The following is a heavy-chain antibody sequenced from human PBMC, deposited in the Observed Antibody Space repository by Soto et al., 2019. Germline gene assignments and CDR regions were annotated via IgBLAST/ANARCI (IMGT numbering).Heavy chain of an antibody. D-gene: IGHD2-15*01. J-gene: IGHJ6*03. CDR2: ISGSGGST. CDR3: AKRSMVVVAAKYYYYYMDV. CDR1: GFTFSSYA. V-gene: IGHV3-23*01. Sequence: GGSLRLSCAASGFTFSSYAMSWVRQAPGKGLEWVSAISGSGGSTYYADSVKGRFTISRDNSKNTLYLQMNSLRAEDTAVYYCAKRSMVVVAAKYYYYYMDVWGKGTTVTVSS.